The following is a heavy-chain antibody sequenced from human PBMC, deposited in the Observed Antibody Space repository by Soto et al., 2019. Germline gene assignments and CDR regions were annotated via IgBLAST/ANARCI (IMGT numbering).Heavy chain of an antibody. V-gene: IGHV3-33*01. CDR1: GFTFSSYG. Sequence: QVQLVESGGGVVQPGRSLRLSCAASGFTFSSYGMHWVRQAPGKGLEWVAVIWYDGSNKYYADSVKGRFTISRDNSKNTLYLQMNSLRAEDTAVYYCARDSKGWPFDYWGQGTLVTVSS. D-gene: IGHD6-19*01. CDR3: ARDSKGWPFDY. J-gene: IGHJ4*02. CDR2: IWYDGSNK.